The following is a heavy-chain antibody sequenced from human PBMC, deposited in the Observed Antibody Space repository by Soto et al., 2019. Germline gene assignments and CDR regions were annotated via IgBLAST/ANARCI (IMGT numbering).Heavy chain of an antibody. J-gene: IGHJ4*02. CDR2: ISGYNGNT. D-gene: IGHD3-9*01. CDR3: ASGMGLAADFDF. V-gene: IGHV1-18*01. Sequence: QVHLVQSGAEVKKPGAPVKVSCKTSGYIFSLYSISWVRQAPGQGLEWMGWISGYNGNTNYAQNFQDRVTMTTDTSTSTAYMELRSLRSDDTAVYYCASGMGLAADFDFWGQGTLVTVSS. CDR1: GYIFSLYS.